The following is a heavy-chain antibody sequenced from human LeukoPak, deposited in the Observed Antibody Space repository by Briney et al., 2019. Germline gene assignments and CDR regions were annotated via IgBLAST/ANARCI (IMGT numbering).Heavy chain of an antibody. CDR3: ARADSTLYSDYRGYFDP. Sequence: ASVKVSCEASGGIFNTFVISWVRQAPGQGLELMGRIIPLLGLADYAQNFQGRVTITADKSTSTAYMELSSLRSEDTAVYYCARADSTLYSDYRGYFDPWGQGTLVTVSS. D-gene: IGHD4-11*01. CDR1: GGIFNTFV. V-gene: IGHV1-69*04. J-gene: IGHJ5*02. CDR2: IIPLLGLA.